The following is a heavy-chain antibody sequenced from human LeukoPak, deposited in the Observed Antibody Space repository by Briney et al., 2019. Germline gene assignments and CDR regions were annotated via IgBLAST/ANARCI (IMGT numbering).Heavy chain of an antibody. CDR2: IKRDGSDK. Sequence: GGSLRLSCAASGFTFSSYAMSWVRQAPGKGLEWVANIKRDGSDKYYVDSVKGRFTISRDNAKNSLYLQMNSLRAEDTAVYYCATYSSAFSYWGQGTLVTVSS. V-gene: IGHV3-7*01. J-gene: IGHJ4*02. CDR3: ATYSSAFSY. D-gene: IGHD6-19*01. CDR1: GFTFSSYA.